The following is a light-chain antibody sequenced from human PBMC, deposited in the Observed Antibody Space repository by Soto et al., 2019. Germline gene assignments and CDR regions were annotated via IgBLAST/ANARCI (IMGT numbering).Light chain of an antibody. CDR1: QSVSNF. Sequence: EIVLTQSPGTLSLSPGKRATLSCRASQSVSNFLAWYQQKPGQAPRLLIYDTSNRATGIPARFSGSGSGTDFTLTINNLDPEDFAVYYCQQYGSSYPWTFGQGTKVDIK. CDR2: DTS. CDR3: QQYGSSYPWT. J-gene: IGKJ1*01. V-gene: IGKV3-11*01.